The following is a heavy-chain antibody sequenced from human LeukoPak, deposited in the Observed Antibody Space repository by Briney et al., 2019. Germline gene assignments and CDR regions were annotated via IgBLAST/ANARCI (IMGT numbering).Heavy chain of an antibody. D-gene: IGHD2-2*01. CDR2: ISSGSTI. V-gene: IGHV3-48*03. J-gene: IGHJ5*02. CDR3: AKGGDIVVVPAATRNWFDP. CDR1: GFTFSSYE. Sequence: GGSLRLSCAASGFTFSSYEMNWVRQAPGKGLEWVSYISSGSTIYDADSVKGRFTISRDNAKNSLYLQMNSLRAEDTAVYYCAKGGDIVVVPAATRNWFDPWGQGTLVTVSS.